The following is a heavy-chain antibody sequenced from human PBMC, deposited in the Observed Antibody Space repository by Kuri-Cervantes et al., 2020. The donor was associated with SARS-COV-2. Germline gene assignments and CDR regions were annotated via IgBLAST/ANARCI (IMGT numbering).Heavy chain of an antibody. V-gene: IGHV4-31*03. J-gene: IGHJ6*03. CDR1: GGSISSGGYY. D-gene: IGHD6-6*01. CDR2: IYYSGST. CDR3: ARTLARYYMDV. Sequence: SETLSLTCTVSGGSISSGGYYWSWIRQHPGKGLEWIGYIYYSGSTYYNLSLKSRVTISVDTSKNQFSLKLSSVTAADTAVYYCARTLARYYMDVWGKGTTVTVSS.